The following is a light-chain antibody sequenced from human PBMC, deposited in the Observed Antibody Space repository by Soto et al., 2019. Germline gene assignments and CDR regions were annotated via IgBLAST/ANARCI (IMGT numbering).Light chain of an antibody. CDR2: EGS. CDR3: CSFAGSTPS. CDR1: SSDIGNYNL. Sequence: QSVLTQPASVSGSPGQSITISCTGTSSDIGNYNLVSWYQQHPGKAPKLIIYEGSKRPSGVSNRFSASKSGNTASLTISGLQAEDGADYYCCSFAGSTPSFGGGTKVTV. J-gene: IGLJ2*01. V-gene: IGLV2-23*01.